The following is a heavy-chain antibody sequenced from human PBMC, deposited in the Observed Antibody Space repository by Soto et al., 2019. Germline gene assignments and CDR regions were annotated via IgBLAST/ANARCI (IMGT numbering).Heavy chain of an antibody. D-gene: IGHD2-2*01. CDR1: GCAISSGGYS. CDR3: GSVPDN. V-gene: IGHV4-30-2*01. CDR2: MYHSGST. Sequence: SDTLSLTFAVSGCAISSGGYSWSWILQPPGKGLEWIGYMYHSGSTYYNPSLKSRVTISIDRSKNQFPLKLSSVTAADTAVYYCGSVPDNSGQEILDILSS. J-gene: IGHJ4*02.